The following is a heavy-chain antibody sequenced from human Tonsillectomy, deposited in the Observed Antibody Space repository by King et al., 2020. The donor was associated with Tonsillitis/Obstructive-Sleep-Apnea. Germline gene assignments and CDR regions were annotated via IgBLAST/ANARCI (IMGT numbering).Heavy chain of an antibody. CDR1: GYTFTNYG. J-gene: IGHJ4*02. CDR2: ISAYNGNT. Sequence: VQLVESGAEVKKPGASVKVSCTASGYTFTNYGISWVRQAPGQGLEWMGWISAYNGNTNSAQKLQGRVTMTIDTSTSTAFMELRSLRSDDTAVYYCARDSMSHYYDSSAYYTFAYWGQGTLVTVSS. CDR3: ARDSMSHYYDSSAYYTFAY. D-gene: IGHD3-22*01. V-gene: IGHV1-18*01.